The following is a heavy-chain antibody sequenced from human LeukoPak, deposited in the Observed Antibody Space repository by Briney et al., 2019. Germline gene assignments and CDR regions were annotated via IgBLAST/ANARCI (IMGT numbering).Heavy chain of an antibody. CDR3: AKDTRDDHHSDY. Sequence: HPGGSLRLSCAVSGFTFIANGMHWVRQAPGKGLEWVAIISYDGINKYYPDSVKGRFTISRDNSKNTLYLQMNSLRAEDTAVYYCAKDTRDDHHSDYWGEGTLVTVSS. CDR2: ISYDGINK. J-gene: IGHJ4*02. V-gene: IGHV3-30*18. D-gene: IGHD1-14*01. CDR1: GFTFIANG.